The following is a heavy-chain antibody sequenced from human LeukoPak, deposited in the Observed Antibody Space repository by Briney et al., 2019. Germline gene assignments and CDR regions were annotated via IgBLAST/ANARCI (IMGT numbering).Heavy chain of an antibody. CDR1: GFTFDDYA. D-gene: IGHD7-27*01. V-gene: IGHV3-9*01. J-gene: IGHJ3*02. Sequence: GGSLRLSCAASGFTFDDYAMHWVRQAPGKGLEWVSGISWNSGSTGYADSVKGRFTISRDNAKNSLYLQMNSLRAEDTALYYCAKAAGLGMAIAFDIWGQGTMVTVSS. CDR3: AKAAGLGMAIAFDI. CDR2: ISWNSGST.